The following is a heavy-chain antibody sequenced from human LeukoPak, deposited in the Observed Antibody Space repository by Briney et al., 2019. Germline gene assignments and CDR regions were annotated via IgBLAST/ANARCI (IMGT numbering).Heavy chain of an antibody. J-gene: IGHJ4*02. CDR1: GGSISSSSYY. CDR2: IYYSGST. D-gene: IGHD3/OR15-3a*01. V-gene: IGHV4-39*01. CDR3: ARRIIGLRDWGACADY. Sequence: PSETLSLTCTVSGGSISSSSYYWGWIRQPPGKGLEWIGSIYYSGSTYYNPSLKSRVTISVDTSKNQFSLKLSSVTAADTAVYYCARRIIGLRDWGACADYWGQGTLVTVSS.